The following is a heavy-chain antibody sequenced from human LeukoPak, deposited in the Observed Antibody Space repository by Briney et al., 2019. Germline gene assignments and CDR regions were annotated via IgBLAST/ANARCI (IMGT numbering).Heavy chain of an antibody. D-gene: IGHD5-12*01. CDR2: ISSSSSYI. CDR1: GFTFSSYS. CDR3: ARGYSGYVGVPADY. V-gene: IGHV3-21*01. J-gene: IGHJ4*02. Sequence: GGSLRLSCAASGFTFSSYSMNWVRQAPGKGLEWVSSISSSSSYIYYADSVKGRFTIPRDNAKNSLYLQMNSLRAEDTAVYYCARGYSGYVGVPADYWGQGTLVTVSS.